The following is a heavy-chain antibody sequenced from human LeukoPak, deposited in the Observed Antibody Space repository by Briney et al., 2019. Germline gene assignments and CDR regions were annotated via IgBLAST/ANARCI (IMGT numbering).Heavy chain of an antibody. D-gene: IGHD5-12*01. Sequence: SQTLSLTCTVSGGSISSSSYYWGWIRQPPGKGLEWIGSIYYSGSTYYNPSLKSRVTISVDTSKNQFSLKLSSVTAADTAVYYCVLVAVAILDYFDYRGQGTLVTVSS. V-gene: IGHV4-39*01. CDR1: GGSISSSSYY. CDR2: IYYSGST. J-gene: IGHJ4*02. CDR3: VLVAVAILDYFDY.